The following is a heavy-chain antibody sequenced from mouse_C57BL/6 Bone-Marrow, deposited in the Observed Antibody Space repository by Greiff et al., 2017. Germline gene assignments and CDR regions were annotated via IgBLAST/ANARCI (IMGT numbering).Heavy chain of an antibody. J-gene: IGHJ1*03. Sequence: QVQLQQSGPGLVQPSQSLSITCTVSGFSLTSYGVHWVRQSPGKGLEWLGVLWRGGSTDYNAAFMSRLSIIKDNSKGQVFFKMNSLQANDTAIYYCAKKDLIDWYFDVWGTGTTVTVSS. CDR3: AKKDLIDWYFDV. CDR1: GFSLTSYG. V-gene: IGHV2-5*01. CDR2: LWRGGST.